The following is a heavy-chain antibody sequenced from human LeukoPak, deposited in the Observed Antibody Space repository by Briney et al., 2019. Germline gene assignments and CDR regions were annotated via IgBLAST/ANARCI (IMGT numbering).Heavy chain of an antibody. V-gene: IGHV3-15*01. D-gene: IGHD3-22*01. Sequence: GGSLRLSCAASGFTFSNAWMSWVRQAPGKGLEWVGRIKSKTDGGTTDYAAPVKGRFTISRDDSKITLYLQMNSLKTEDTAVYYCTAKSRRITMIVVVVDYWGQGTLVTVSS. CDR3: TAKSRRITMIVVVVDY. CDR1: GFTFSNAW. CDR2: IKSKTDGGTT. J-gene: IGHJ4*02.